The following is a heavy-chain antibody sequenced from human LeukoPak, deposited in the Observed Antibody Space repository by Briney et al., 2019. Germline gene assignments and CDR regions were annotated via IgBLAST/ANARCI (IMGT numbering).Heavy chain of an antibody. J-gene: IGHJ4*02. CDR1: GYTLTELS. CDR3: ATVYYYDSSGYYFNY. V-gene: IGHV1-24*01. CDR2: FDPEDGET. D-gene: IGHD3-22*01. Sequence: ASVKVSCKVSGYTLTELSTHWVRQAPGKGLEWMGGFDPEDGETIYAQKFQGRVTMTEDTSTDTAYMELSSLRSEDTAVYYCATVYYYDSSGYYFNYWGQGTLVTVSS.